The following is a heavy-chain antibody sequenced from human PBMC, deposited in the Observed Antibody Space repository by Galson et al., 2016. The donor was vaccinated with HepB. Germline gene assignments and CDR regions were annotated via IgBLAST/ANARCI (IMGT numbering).Heavy chain of an antibody. D-gene: IGHD4/OR15-4a*01. CDR1: GGSISSGSYY. CDR2: IFYSGST. CDR3: ARGQGANYPFDY. J-gene: IGHJ4*02. Sequence: ETLSLTCTVSGGSISSGSYYWGWIRQPPGKGLEWIGTIFYSGSTYYNPSLQSRVTISVHTPKNQFSLKLSSVTPADTAVYYCARGQGANYPFDYWGQGTLITVSS. V-gene: IGHV4-39*01.